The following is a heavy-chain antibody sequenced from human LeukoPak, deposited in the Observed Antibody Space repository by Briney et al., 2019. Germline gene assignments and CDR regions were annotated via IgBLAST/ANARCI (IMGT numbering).Heavy chain of an antibody. V-gene: IGHV1-2*02. D-gene: IGHD3-16*02. CDR2: INPNSGGT. J-gene: IGHJ5*02. CDR3: ARDSSSTITFGGVIVILRGWFDP. CDR1: GYTFTGYY. Sequence: ASVKVSCKASGYTFTGYYMHWVRQAPGQGLEWMGWINPNSGGTNYAQKFQGRVTMTRDTSISTAYMELSRMRSDDTAVYYCARDSSSTITFGGVIVILRGWFDPWGQGTLVTVSS.